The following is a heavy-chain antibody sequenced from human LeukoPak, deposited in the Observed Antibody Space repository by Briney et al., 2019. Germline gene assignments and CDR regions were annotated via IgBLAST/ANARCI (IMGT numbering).Heavy chain of an antibody. CDR3: AKDNPHLGGYSSSWDYYFDY. CDR2: ISYDGSNK. D-gene: IGHD6-13*01. CDR1: GFTFSSYG. J-gene: IGHJ4*02. V-gene: IGHV3-30*18. Sequence: PGGSLRLSCAASGFTFSSYGTHWVRQAPGKGLEWVAVISYDGSNKYYADSVKGRFTISRDNSKNTLYLQMNSLRAEDTAVYYCAKDNPHLGGYSSSWDYYFDYWGQGTLVTVSS.